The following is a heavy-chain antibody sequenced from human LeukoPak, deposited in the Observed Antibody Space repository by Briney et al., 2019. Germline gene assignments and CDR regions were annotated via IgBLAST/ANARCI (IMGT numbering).Heavy chain of an antibody. J-gene: IGHJ6*03. CDR2: IKQDGSEK. Sequence: PGGSLRLSCAASGFTFSSYWMSWVRQAPGKGLEWVANIKQDGSEKYYVDSVKGRFTISRDNAKNSLYLQMISLRAEDTAVYYCASNPSLLLWFGERSGYMDVWGKGTTVTVSS. CDR1: GFTFSSYW. CDR3: ASNPSLLLWFGERSGYMDV. D-gene: IGHD3-10*01. V-gene: IGHV3-7*01.